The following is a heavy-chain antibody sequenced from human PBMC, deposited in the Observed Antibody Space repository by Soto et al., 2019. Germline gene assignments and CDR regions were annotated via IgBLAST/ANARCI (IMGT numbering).Heavy chain of an antibody. CDR2: IIPIFGTA. V-gene: IGHV1-69*13. CDR3: ARILFGSGYSYGHLDY. CDR1: GGTFSSYA. Sequence: AASVKVSCKASGGTFSSYAISWVRQAPGQGLEWMGGIIPIFGTANYAQKFQGRVTITADESTSTAYMELSSLRSEDTAVYYCARILFGSGYSYGHLDYWGQGTLVTVSS. J-gene: IGHJ4*02. D-gene: IGHD5-18*01.